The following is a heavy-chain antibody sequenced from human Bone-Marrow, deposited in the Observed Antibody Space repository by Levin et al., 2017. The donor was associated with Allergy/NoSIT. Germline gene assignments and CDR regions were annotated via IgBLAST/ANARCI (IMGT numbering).Heavy chain of an antibody. CDR3: TRLSDYYDSSGYPDY. D-gene: IGHD3-22*01. J-gene: IGHJ4*02. CDR1: GFTFSGSA. CDR2: IRSKANSYAT. V-gene: IGHV3-73*01. Sequence: GGSLRLSCAASGFTFSGSAMHWVRQASGKGLEWVGRIRSKANSYATAYAASVKGRFTISRDDSKNTAYLQMNSLKTEDTAVYYCTRLSDYYDSSGYPDYWGQGTLVTVSS.